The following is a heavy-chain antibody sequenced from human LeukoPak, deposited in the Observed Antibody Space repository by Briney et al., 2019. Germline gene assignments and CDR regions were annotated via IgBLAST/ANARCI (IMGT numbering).Heavy chain of an antibody. Sequence: GGSPRLSCTASGFTFNTYGMHWVRQPPGKGLEWVAFITYDRGDKYYADSVKGRFTISRDSSKTTLDLQMNSLRTEDTAVYYCYTDIVTVPAPDYWGQGALVTVSS. CDR1: GFTFNTYG. CDR3: YTDIVTVPAPDY. CDR2: ITYDRGDK. V-gene: IGHV3-30*02. J-gene: IGHJ4*02. D-gene: IGHD2-2*01.